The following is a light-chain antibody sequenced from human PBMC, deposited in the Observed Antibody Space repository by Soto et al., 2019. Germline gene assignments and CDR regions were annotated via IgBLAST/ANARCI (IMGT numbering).Light chain of an antibody. Sequence: QSVLTQPASVSGSPGQSITISCTGTSSDVGSYNLVSWYQQHPGKAPKLIIYEGNKRPSGVSNRLSGSKSGNTASLTTSGLQAEDEADYFCCSSAGSGSLVFGGGTKLTVL. CDR1: SSDVGSYNL. V-gene: IGLV2-23*01. J-gene: IGLJ2*01. CDR3: CSSAGSGSLV. CDR2: EGN.